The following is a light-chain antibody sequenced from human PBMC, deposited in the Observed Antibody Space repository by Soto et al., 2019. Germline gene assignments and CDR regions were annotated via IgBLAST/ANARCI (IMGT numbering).Light chain of an antibody. Sequence: DIVMTQSPDSLAVSPRERATINCKSSQSVLYSSNNKNYLAWYQQKPGQPPKLLIYWASTRASGVPDRFSGSGSGTDFTLTISSLQAEDVAVYYCQQYYSTLTFGGGTKVDIK. CDR3: QQYYSTLT. V-gene: IGKV4-1*01. CDR2: WAS. CDR1: QSVLYSSNNKNY. J-gene: IGKJ4*02.